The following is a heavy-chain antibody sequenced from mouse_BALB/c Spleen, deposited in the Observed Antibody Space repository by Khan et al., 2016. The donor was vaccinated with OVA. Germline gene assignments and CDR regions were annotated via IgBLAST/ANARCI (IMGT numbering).Heavy chain of an antibody. J-gene: IGHJ3*01. D-gene: IGHD3-3*01. CDR3: ARGTFDY. Sequence: VQLQQSGPELMKPGASVKLSCKASGYSFTTYYMHWVKQSHGKSLEWIGYIDPFNGGNDYNQKFKGKATLTVDKSYSTAYMHLSSLTSEDSAVYYCARGTFDYWGQGTLVTVSA. CDR1: GYSFTTYY. CDR2: IDPFNGGN. V-gene: IGHV1S135*01.